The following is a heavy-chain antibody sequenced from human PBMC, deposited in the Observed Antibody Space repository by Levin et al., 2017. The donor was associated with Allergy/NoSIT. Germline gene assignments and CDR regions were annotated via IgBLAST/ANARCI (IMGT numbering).Heavy chain of an antibody. CDR2: ISGAGGNT. CDR1: GFTFSSYA. CDR3: AKDLSGRSGWFDYFDY. J-gene: IGHJ4*02. V-gene: IGHV3-23*01. D-gene: IGHD6-19*01. Sequence: PGGSLRLSCAASGFTFSSYAMNWVRQAPGKGLEWVSAISGAGGNTYYADSVKGRFTISRDNSKNTLYLQMNSLRAEDTAMYYCAKDLSGRSGWFDYFDYWGQGTLVTVSS.